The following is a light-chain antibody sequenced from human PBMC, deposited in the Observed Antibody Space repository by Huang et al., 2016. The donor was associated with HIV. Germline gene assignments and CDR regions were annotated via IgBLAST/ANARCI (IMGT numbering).Light chain of an antibody. Sequence: DIQMTQSPSSLSASVGDRVTITCRASQSISSYLNWYQQKPGKAPKFLIYAASSLQSGVPSRVSGSGSGTDFTLTISSLQPEEFATYYCQQSYSTWTFGQGTKVEIK. J-gene: IGKJ1*01. V-gene: IGKV1-39*01. CDR2: AAS. CDR3: QQSYSTWT. CDR1: QSISSY.